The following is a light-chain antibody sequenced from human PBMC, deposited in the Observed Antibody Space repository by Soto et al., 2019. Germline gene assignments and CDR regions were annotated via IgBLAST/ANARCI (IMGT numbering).Light chain of an antibody. V-gene: IGKV3-15*01. CDR2: GAS. CDR3: QQYHDWPPKYT. CDR1: QSVSTH. J-gene: IGKJ2*01. Sequence: EIVMTQSPATLSVSPGERVTLPCRASQSVSTHLAWYQQRPGQAPRLLIYGASTRATGVPGRFSGSGSGTEFTLTISSLQSEDFALYFCQQYHDWPPKYTFGQGTKLEIK.